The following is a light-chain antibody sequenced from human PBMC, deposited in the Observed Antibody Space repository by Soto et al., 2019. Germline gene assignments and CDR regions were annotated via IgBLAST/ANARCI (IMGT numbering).Light chain of an antibody. J-gene: IGKJ3*01. CDR3: QQYNNWPPMT. V-gene: IGKV3-15*01. CDR1: QSVSGN. CDR2: GAS. Sequence: EIVMTQSPATLSVSPGERATLSYRASQSVSGNLAWYQQKPGQAPRLLIYGASTRATGIPARFSGSGSGTEFTLTISSLQSEDFAVYYCQQYNNWPPMTFGPGTKVDIK.